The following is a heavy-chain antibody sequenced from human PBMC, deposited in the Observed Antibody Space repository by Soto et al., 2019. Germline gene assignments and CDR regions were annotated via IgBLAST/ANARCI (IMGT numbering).Heavy chain of an antibody. D-gene: IGHD2-15*01. Sequence: TSETLSLTCTVSGGSISSGGYYWSWIRQHPGKGLEWIGYIYYSGSTYYNPSLKSRVTISVDTSKNQFSLKLSSVTAADTAVYYCARDVVVVAATTYYYYGMDVWGQGTTVTVSS. V-gene: IGHV4-31*03. CDR2: IYYSGST. J-gene: IGHJ6*02. CDR1: GGSISSGGYY. CDR3: ARDVVVVAATTYYYYGMDV.